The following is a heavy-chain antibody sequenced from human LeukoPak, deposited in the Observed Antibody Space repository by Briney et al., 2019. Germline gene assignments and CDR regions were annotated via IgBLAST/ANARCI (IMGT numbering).Heavy chain of an antibody. D-gene: IGHD6-6*01. CDR2: IYYSGST. V-gene: IGHV4-39*07. CDR1: GGSISSSSYY. J-gene: IGHJ5*02. CDR3: AREEGRAAGPVPLFDP. Sequence: SETLSLSCTVSGGSISSSSYYWGWIRQPPGKGLEWIGSIYYSGSTYYNPSLKSRVTISVDTSKNQFSLKLSSVTAADTAVYYCAREEGRAAGPVPLFDPWGQGTLVTVSS.